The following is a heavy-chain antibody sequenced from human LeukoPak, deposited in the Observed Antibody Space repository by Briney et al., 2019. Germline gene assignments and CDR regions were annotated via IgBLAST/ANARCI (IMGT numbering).Heavy chain of an antibody. CDR1: GDSISSGDYY. J-gene: IGHJ3*02. V-gene: IGHV4-61*02. CDR3: ARDGIEYYYDSSGYNSDAFDI. Sequence: SETLSLTCTVSGDSISSGDYYWSWIRQPAGKGLEWIGRISSSGSTNYNPSLKSRVTMSVDTSKNQFSLKLSSVTAADTAVYYCARDGIEYYYDSSGYNSDAFDIWGQGTMVTVSS. D-gene: IGHD3-22*01. CDR2: ISSSGST.